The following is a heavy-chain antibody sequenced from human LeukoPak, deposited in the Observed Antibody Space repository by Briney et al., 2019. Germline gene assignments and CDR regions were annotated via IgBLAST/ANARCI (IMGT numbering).Heavy chain of an antibody. CDR1: GFTFSDYY. Sequence: PGGSLRLSCAASGFTFSDYYMSWIRQAPGKGLEWVSYISSSGSTIYYADSVKGRFTISRDNAKNSLYLQMNSLRAEDTAVYYCESPDYYGSGSYYYYMDVWGKGTTVTVSS. V-gene: IGHV3-11*01. CDR3: ESPDYYGSGSYYYYMDV. J-gene: IGHJ6*03. CDR2: ISSSGSTI. D-gene: IGHD3-10*01.